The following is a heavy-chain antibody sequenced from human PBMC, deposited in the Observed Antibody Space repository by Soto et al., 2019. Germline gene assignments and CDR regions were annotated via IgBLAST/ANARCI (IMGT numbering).Heavy chain of an antibody. CDR3: ARGFGEQLAYYYGMDV. J-gene: IGHJ6*02. CDR1: GCSISSGGYY. D-gene: IGHD3-10*01. V-gene: IGHV4-31*03. Sequence: SETLSLTCTFSGCSISSGGYYWSWIRQHPGKGLEWIGYIYYSGSTYYNPSLKSRVTISVDTSKNQFSLKLSSVTAADTAVYYCARGFGEQLAYYYGMDVWGQGTTVTVSS. CDR2: IYYSGST.